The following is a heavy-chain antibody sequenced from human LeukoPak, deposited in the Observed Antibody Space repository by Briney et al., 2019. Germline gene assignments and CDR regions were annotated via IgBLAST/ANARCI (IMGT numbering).Heavy chain of an antibody. V-gene: IGHV3-74*01. CDR2: INRDGSST. CDR3: AKENYYGMDV. CDR1: GLTFNSYW. J-gene: IGHJ6*02. Sequence: GGSLRLSCAASGLTFNSYWMHWVRQAPGEGLVWVSRINRDGSSTTYADSVKGRFTISRDNAKNTLYLQMSSLRAEDTAVYYYAKENYYGMDVWGQGTTVTVSS.